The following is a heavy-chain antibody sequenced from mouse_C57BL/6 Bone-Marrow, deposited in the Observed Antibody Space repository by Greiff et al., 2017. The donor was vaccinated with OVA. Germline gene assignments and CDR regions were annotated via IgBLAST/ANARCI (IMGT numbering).Heavy chain of an antibody. CDR3: ARHGYDGSSPYYAMDY. Sequence: EVKLVESGGGLVQPGGSLKLSCAASGFTFSDYYMYWVRQTPEKRLEWVAYISNGGGSTYYPDTVKGRFTISRDNAKNTLYLQMSRLKSEDTAMYYCARHGYDGSSPYYAMDYWGQGTSVTVSS. D-gene: IGHD1-1*01. CDR1: GFTFSDYY. V-gene: IGHV5-12*01. J-gene: IGHJ4*01. CDR2: ISNGGGST.